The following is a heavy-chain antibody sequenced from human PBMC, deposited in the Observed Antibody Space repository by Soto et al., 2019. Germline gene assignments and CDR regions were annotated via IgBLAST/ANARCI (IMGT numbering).Heavy chain of an antibody. CDR2: IKSKTDGGTT. Sequence: EVQLVESGGGLVKPGGSLRLSCAASGFTFSNAWMSWVRQAPGKGLEWVGRIKSKTDGGTTDYAAPVKGRFTISRDDSKNTLYLQMNSLKTEDTAVYYCTTESGGSDIVVVPAAIRFDYWGQGTLVTVSS. J-gene: IGHJ4*02. V-gene: IGHV3-15*01. CDR3: TTESGGSDIVVVPAAIRFDY. D-gene: IGHD2-2*02. CDR1: GFTFSNAW.